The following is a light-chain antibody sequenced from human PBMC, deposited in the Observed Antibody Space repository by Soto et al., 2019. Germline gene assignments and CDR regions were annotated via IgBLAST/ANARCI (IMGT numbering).Light chain of an antibody. CDR1: SSDVCGYNY. V-gene: IGLV2-14*01. Sequence: QSALTQPASVSGSPGQSITISCTGTSSDVCGYNYVSWYQQHPGKAPKLLIYEVRNRPSGVSSRFSGSKSGNTASLTISGLQAEDEADYYCYSYTGSSTPVVFGGGTKLTVL. CDR2: EVR. J-gene: IGLJ2*01. CDR3: YSYTGSSTPVV.